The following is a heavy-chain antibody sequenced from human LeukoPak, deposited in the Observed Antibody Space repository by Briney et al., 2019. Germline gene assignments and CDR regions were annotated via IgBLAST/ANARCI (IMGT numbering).Heavy chain of an antibody. J-gene: IGHJ4*02. D-gene: IGHD3-10*01. CDR1: GFTFSSYG. Sequence: PGGSLRLSCAASGFTFSSYGMHWVRQAPGKGLEWVAVISYDGSNKYYADSVKGRFTISRDNSKNTLYLQMNSLRAEDTAVYYCAKFTMVRGVRGFDYWGQGTLVTVSS. CDR3: AKFTMVRGVRGFDY. V-gene: IGHV3-30*18. CDR2: ISYDGSNK.